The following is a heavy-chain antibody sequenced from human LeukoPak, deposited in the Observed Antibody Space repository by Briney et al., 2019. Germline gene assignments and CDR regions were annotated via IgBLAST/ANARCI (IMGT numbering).Heavy chain of an antibody. CDR2: ISSSCSTI. D-gene: IGHD3-22*01. V-gene: IGHV3-11*01. J-gene: IGHJ4*02. CDR1: GFTFSDYY. Sequence: GGALRLSCAASGFTFSDYYMCCIRQAPGEGLEWVSYISSSCSTIYYADSVKGRFTISRDNAKNSLYLQMNSLRAEDTAVYYCASWYYYDSSGLRWGQGTLVTVSS. CDR3: ASWYYYDSSGLR.